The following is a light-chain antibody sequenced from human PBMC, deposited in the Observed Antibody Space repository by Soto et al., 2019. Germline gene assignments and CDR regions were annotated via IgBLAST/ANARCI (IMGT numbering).Light chain of an antibody. CDR2: AAS. Sequence: DIQMTQSPSTLSASVGDRVTITCRASQRINTLLAWYQQKAGLAPKLLIYAASSLQSGVPSRCSGSGAGGDFTLPISSLQPEDVATYYCQQTYSTPPTFGQGTKVDIK. CDR3: QQTYSTPPT. CDR1: QRINTL. J-gene: IGKJ1*01. V-gene: IGKV1-39*01.